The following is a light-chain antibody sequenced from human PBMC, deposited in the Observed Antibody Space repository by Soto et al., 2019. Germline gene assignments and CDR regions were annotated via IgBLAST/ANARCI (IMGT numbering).Light chain of an antibody. CDR2: VVS. Sequence: QSALTQPASVSGSPGQSITISCTGTSSDVGGYDYVSWYQQHPDKAPKLIIYVVSNRPSGVSNRFSGSKSGNTASLTISGLQAEDEADYYCSLYTSSDTPYVFGTGNKLTVL. J-gene: IGLJ1*01. V-gene: IGLV2-14*01. CDR3: SLYTSSDTPYV. CDR1: SSDVGGYDY.